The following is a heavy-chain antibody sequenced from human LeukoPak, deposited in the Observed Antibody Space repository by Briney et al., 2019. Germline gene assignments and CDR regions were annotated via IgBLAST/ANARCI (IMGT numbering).Heavy chain of an antibody. CDR3: ARGEGRAATVYILGAFDI. Sequence: PGGSLRLSCAASGFTFSSYAMHWVRQAPGKGLEYVSAISRNGDTTYYGNSVKGRFTISRDNSKNTLYLQMGSLRAEDMAVCYCARGEGRAATVYILGAFDIWGQGTMVTVSS. V-gene: IGHV3-64*01. CDR1: GFTFSSYA. D-gene: IGHD6-25*01. J-gene: IGHJ3*02. CDR2: ISRNGDTT.